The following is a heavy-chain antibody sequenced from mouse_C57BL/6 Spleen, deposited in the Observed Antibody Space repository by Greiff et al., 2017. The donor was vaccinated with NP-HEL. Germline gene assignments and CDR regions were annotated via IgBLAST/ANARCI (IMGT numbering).Heavy chain of an antibody. V-gene: IGHV1-80*01. CDR1: GYAFSSYW. J-gene: IGHJ4*01. D-gene: IGHD3-3*01. Sequence: VQLQESGAELVKPGASVKISCKASGYAFSSYWMNWVKQRPGKGLEWIGQIYPGDGDTNYNGKFKGKATLTADKSSSTAYMQLSSLTSEDSAVYFCAKGDLDQAMDYWGQGTSVTVAS. CDR3: AKGDLDQAMDY. CDR2: IYPGDGDT.